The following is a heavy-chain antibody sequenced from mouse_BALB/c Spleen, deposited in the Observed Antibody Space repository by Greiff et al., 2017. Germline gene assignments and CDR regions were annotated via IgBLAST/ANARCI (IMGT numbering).Heavy chain of an antibody. CDR1: GFTFSSYA. Sequence: EVHLVESGGGLVKPGGSLKLSCAASGFTFSSYAMSWVRQTPEQRLEWVASISSGGSNYYTDSGKGRFTISRDNARNILYLQMSSLRSEDTAMYYCARGKYGNYFDDWGEGTTLTVSS. CDR3: ARGKYGNYFDD. CDR2: ISSGGSN. V-gene: IGHV5-6-5*01. J-gene: IGHJ2*01. D-gene: IGHD2-1*01.